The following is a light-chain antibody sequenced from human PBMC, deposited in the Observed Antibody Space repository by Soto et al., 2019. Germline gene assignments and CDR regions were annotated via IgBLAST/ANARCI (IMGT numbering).Light chain of an antibody. Sequence: ELLLTQSPPTLTVSAGARATLPCGASQRLSSNVAWYQQKPGQAPRLLIYGSSTRATGIPARFSGSGCGTEFCLTISNLQSDDFSVYYCQQYNNWPRITCGQGTRLEIK. CDR2: GSS. CDR1: QRLSSN. V-gene: IGKV3-15*01. J-gene: IGKJ5*01. CDR3: QQYNNWPRIT.